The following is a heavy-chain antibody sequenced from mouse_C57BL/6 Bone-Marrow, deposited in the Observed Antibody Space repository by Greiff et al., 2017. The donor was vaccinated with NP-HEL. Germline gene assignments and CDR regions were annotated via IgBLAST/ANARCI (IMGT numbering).Heavy chain of an antibody. CDR1: GYTFTEYT. CDR3: ARHTPTYDYDYYAMDY. V-gene: IGHV1-62-2*01. D-gene: IGHD2-4*01. Sequence: QVQLKQSGAELVKPGASVKLSCKASGYTFTEYTIHWVKQRSGQGLEWIGWFYPGSGSIKYNEKFKDKATLTADKSSSTVYMELSRLTSEDSAVYFCARHTPTYDYDYYAMDYWGQGTSVTVSS. CDR2: FYPGSGSI. J-gene: IGHJ4*01.